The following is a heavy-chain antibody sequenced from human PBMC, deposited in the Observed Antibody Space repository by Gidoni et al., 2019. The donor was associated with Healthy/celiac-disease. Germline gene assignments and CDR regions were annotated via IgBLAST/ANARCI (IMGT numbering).Heavy chain of an antibody. J-gene: IGHJ1*01. CDR2: IYHSGRT. Sequence: QVQLQESGPGLVKPSETLSLTCTVSGYSISSGYYWGWIRQPPGKGLEWIGSIYHSGRTYYNPSLKSRVTISVDTSKNQFSLKLSSVTAADTAVYYCARVLDGHPLFQHWGQGTLVTVSS. CDR3: ARVLDGHPLFQH. V-gene: IGHV4-38-2*02. CDR1: GYSISSGYY. D-gene: IGHD2-15*01.